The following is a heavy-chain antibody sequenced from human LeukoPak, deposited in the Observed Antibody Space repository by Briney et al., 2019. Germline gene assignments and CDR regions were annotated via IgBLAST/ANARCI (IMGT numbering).Heavy chain of an antibody. CDR2: IYYSGST. J-gene: IGHJ4*02. CDR1: GGSISSSSYY. Sequence: PSETLSLTCTVSGGSISSSSYYWGWIRQPPGKGLEWIGSIYYSGSTYYNPSLKSRVTISVDTSKNQFSLKLSSVTAADTAVYYCAHYGSGSYYPYYFDYWGQGTLVTVSS. V-gene: IGHV4-39*07. D-gene: IGHD3-10*01. CDR3: AHYGSGSYYPYYFDY.